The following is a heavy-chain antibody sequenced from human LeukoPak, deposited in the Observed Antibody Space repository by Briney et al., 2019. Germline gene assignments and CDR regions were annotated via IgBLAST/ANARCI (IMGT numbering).Heavy chain of an antibody. J-gene: IGHJ4*02. CDR1: GFTFRSYG. CDR3: AKNQYYFDY. V-gene: IGHV3-23*05. CDR2: IYTNGRDT. Sequence: PGGSLRLSCVASGFTFRSYGMNWVRQAPGKGLEWVSGIYTNGRDTRYADSVKGRFTISRDNSKNTLYLQMNSLRAEDTAVYYCAKNQYYFDYWGQGTLVTVSS.